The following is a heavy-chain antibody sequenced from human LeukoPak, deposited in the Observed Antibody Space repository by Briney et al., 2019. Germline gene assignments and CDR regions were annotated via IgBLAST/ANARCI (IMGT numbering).Heavy chain of an antibody. CDR2: IYGSGST. J-gene: IGHJ5*02. CDR3: ARDSGTTGEVKFDP. Sequence: PSETLSLTCTVSGGSISSYHWSWIRQPAGKGLQWIGRIYGSGSTTYNPSLKSRLTMSVDTSKNQFSLKLSSMTAADTAIYYCARDSGTTGEVKFDPWGQGILVTVSS. V-gene: IGHV4-4*07. D-gene: IGHD3-10*01. CDR1: GGSISSYH.